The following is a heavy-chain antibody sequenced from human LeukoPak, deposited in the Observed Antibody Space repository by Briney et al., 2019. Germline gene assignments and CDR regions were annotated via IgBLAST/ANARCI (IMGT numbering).Heavy chain of an antibody. CDR3: AKGGYCSSSSCYYGWFDP. V-gene: IGHV3-23*01. J-gene: IGHJ5*02. CDR2: ISAGGSST. CDR1: GFSSSSYA. Sequence: GGSLRLSCAASGFSSSSYAMNWVRQAPGKGLEWVSTISAGGSSTYYADSVKGRFTISRDNSKNTLYLQMNSLRAEDTAVYYCAKGGYCSSSSCYYGWFDPWGQGTLVTVSS. D-gene: IGHD2-2*01.